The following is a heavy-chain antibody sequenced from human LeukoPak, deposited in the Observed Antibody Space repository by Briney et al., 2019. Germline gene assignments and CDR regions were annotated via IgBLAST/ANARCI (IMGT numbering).Heavy chain of an antibody. J-gene: IGHJ6*02. Sequence: SETLSLTCTVSGGSISGYYWSWIRQPAGKGLEWIGRIYTSGNTNYNPSLKSRVTMSVDRSRNQFSLKLTSVTAADTAVYYCARQKWEQQGRDYYFNGLDVWGPGTTVIVSS. V-gene: IGHV4-4*07. CDR1: GGSISGYY. CDR2: IYTSGNT. D-gene: IGHD1/OR15-1a*01. CDR3: ARQKWEQQGRDYYFNGLDV.